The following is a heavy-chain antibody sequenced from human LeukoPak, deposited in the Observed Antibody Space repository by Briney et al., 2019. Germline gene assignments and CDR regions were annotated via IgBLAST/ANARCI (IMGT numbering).Heavy chain of an antibody. J-gene: IGHJ4*02. D-gene: IGHD5-18*01. CDR1: GGSISSYY. V-gene: IGHV4-59*01. Sequence: SETLSLTCTVSGGSISSYYWSWIRQPPGKGLEWIGYIYSSGSTNYNPSLKSRVTISVDTSKNQFSLRLSSVTAADTAVYYCARVFRGYSYGPFDYWGQGTLASVSS. CDR3: ARVFRGYSYGPFDY. CDR2: IYSSGST.